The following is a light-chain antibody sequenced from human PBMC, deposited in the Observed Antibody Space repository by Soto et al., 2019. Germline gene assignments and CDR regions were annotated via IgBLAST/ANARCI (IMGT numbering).Light chain of an antibody. CDR1: QSFSLW. J-gene: IGKJ1*01. V-gene: IGKV1-5*03. CDR2: KTS. CDR3: QHWNDYSWT. Sequence: DIHMTQSPSTLSASVGDRVTITCRASQSFSLWLAWYQQKPGQAPNLLIYKTSSLEPGVPSRSSGSGSGTEFTLTISSRQPDDFATYYCQHWNDYSWTFGQGTKVEVK.